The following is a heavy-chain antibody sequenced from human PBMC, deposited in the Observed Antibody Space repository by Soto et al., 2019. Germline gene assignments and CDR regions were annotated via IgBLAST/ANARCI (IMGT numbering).Heavy chain of an antibody. CDR2: IKHDGSEI. D-gene: IGHD5-18*01. Sequence: QVQLVESGGGVVQPGGSLSLSCLASGFGFSGYSMHWVRQAPGKGLDWVAVIKHDGSEIYYADSVKGRFTISKDDSKNTLYLQMNALRVDDTALYYCVTVGWGYSYGNGMDGWGQGTTVTVFS. CDR1: GFGFSGYS. V-gene: IGHV3-30-3*01. J-gene: IGHJ6*02. CDR3: VTVGWGYSYGNGMDG.